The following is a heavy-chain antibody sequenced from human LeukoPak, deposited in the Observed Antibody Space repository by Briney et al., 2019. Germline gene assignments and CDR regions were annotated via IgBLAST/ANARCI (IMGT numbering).Heavy chain of an antibody. Sequence: ASVKVSCKASGGTFSSYAMSWVRQAPGQGLEWLGRIDPNSGGTSYAHNFQGRVTMTRDTSISTAYMDLSGLRSDDTAVYYCARDSRVSGDYWGQGTLVTVSS. D-gene: IGHD2-2*01. J-gene: IGHJ4*02. CDR2: IDPNSGGT. CDR3: ARDSRVSGDY. V-gene: IGHV1-2*06. CDR1: GGTFSSYA.